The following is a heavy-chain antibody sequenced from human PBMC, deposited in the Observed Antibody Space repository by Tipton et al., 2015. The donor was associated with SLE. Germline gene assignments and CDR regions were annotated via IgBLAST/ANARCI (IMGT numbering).Heavy chain of an antibody. CDR2: IYTSWST. D-gene: IGHD1-26*01. CDR1: GGSISSGSYY. J-gene: IGHJ6*03. V-gene: IGHV4-61*09. Sequence: TLSLTCTVSGGSISSGSYYWSWIRQPAGKGLEWIGYIYTSWSTNYNPSLKSRVTISVDTSKNQFSLKLSSVTAADTAVYYCARGMGWNYYYMDVWGKGTTVTVSS. CDR3: ARGMGWNYYYMDV.